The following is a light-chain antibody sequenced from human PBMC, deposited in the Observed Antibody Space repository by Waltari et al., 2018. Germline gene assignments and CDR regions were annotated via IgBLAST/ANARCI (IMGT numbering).Light chain of an antibody. V-gene: IGKV2-30*01. CDR2: KVS. CDR1: QSLVYKDGNTY. Sequence: DVVMTQSPLSLPVIIGQPASISCRSSQSLVYKDGNTYLNWFQQRPGQSPRRLIYKVSNRDSGVPDRFSGSGSATDFTLKISRVEAEDVGVYYCMQASNWPYTFGQGTKLEI. J-gene: IGKJ2*01. CDR3: MQASNWPYT.